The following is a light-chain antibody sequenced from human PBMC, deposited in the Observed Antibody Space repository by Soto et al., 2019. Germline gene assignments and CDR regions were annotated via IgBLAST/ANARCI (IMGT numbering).Light chain of an antibody. CDR2: SND. Sequence: QSVLTLPPSASGTPGQRITISCSGSSSNIGKNSVSWYKQLPGTAPKLLIYSNDQRPSGVPDRFSGSKSGTSASLAITGLQSEDEADYYCATWDDSLNGVVFGGGTKLTVL. CDR1: SSNIGKNS. CDR3: ATWDDSLNGVV. V-gene: IGLV1-44*01. J-gene: IGLJ2*01.